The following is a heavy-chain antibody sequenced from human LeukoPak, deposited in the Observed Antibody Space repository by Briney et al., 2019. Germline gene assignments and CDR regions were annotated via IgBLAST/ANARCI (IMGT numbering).Heavy chain of an antibody. V-gene: IGHV4-39*07. J-gene: IGHJ5*02. D-gene: IGHD3-22*01. CDR2: IYYSGST. CDR3: AREGYYDRSGFPHWFDP. CDR1: GGSISSRSYY. Sequence: SETLSLTCTVSGGSISSRSYYWGWIRQPPGKGLEWIGSIYYSGSTYYNPSLKSRVTISVDTSNNQFSLNLSSVTAADTAVYFCAREGYYDRSGFPHWFDPWGQGILVTVSS.